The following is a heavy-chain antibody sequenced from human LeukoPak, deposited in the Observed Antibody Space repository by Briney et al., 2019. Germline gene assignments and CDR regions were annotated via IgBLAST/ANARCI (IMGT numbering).Heavy chain of an antibody. Sequence: GASVKVSCKASGYTFTSSGISWVRQAPGQGLEWMGWISAYNGNTNYAQKLQGRVTMTTDTSTSTAYMELRSLRSDDTAVYYCARDYSSSWYGTDYYYNGMDVWGQGTTVTVSS. D-gene: IGHD6-13*01. CDR3: ARDYSSSWYGTDYYYNGMDV. J-gene: IGHJ6*02. V-gene: IGHV1-18*01. CDR1: GYTFTSSG. CDR2: ISAYNGNT.